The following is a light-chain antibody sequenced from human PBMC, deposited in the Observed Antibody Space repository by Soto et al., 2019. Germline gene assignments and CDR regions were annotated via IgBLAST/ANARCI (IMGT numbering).Light chain of an antibody. CDR2: GAS. CDR1: QSVSSN. V-gene: IGKV3-15*01. CDR3: QQYGSSPRT. J-gene: IGKJ1*01. Sequence: EIVMTQSPATLSVSPGERATLSCRASQSVSSNLAWYQQKPGQAPRLLIYGASTRATGIPARFSGSGSGTDFTLTISRLAPEDCEVYYCQQYGSSPRTFGQGTKVDI.